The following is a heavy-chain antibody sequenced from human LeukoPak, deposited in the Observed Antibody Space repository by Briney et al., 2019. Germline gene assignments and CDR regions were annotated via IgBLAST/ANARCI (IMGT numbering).Heavy chain of an antibody. J-gene: IGHJ4*02. CDR2: IYYSGST. D-gene: IGHD6-19*01. CDR3: TRQYSSGRGDFDY. CDR1: GGSISSSSYY. V-gene: IGHV4-39*01. Sequence: PSETLSLTCTVSGGSISSSSYYWGWIRQPPGKGLEWIGSIYYSGSTYYSPSLKSRITISVDTSKNQFSLKMSSVTAADTALYYCTRQYSSGRGDFDYWGQGTLVIVSS.